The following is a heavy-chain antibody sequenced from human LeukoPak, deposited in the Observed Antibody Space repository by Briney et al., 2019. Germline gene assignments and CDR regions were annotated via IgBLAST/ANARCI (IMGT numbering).Heavy chain of an antibody. Sequence: ASVKDSCKASGYTFTGYYMHWVRQAPGQGLAWMGWINPNSGGTNYAQKFQGRVTMTRDTSISTAYMELSRLRSDDTAVYCCAREVDNWNGNAFDIWGQGTMVTVSS. D-gene: IGHD1-20*01. J-gene: IGHJ3*02. V-gene: IGHV1-2*02. CDR2: INPNSGGT. CDR3: AREVDNWNGNAFDI. CDR1: GYTFTGYY.